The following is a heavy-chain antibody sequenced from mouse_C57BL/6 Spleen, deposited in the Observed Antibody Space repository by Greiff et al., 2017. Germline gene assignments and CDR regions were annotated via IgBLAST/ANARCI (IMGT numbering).Heavy chain of an antibody. CDR2: IYPGDGDT. J-gene: IGHJ2*01. CDR1: GYAFSSSW. Sequence: QVQLQQSGPELVKPGASVKISCKASGYAFSSSWMNWVKQRPGKGLEWIGRIYPGDGDTNYNGKFKGKATLTTDKSSSTAYMQLSSLTSEDSAVYFCAREGFDYWGQGTTRTVSS. CDR3: AREGFDY. V-gene: IGHV1-82*01.